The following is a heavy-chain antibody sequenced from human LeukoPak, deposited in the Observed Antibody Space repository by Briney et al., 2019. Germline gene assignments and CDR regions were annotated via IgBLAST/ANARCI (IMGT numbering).Heavy chain of an antibody. CDR1: GFTFSSYG. CDR2: IWYDGSNK. V-gene: IGHV3-33*01. CDR3: ARAPYDYVWGSYRPILPFDY. Sequence: GRSLRLSCAASGFTFSSYGMHWVRQAPGKGLEWVAVIWYDGSNKYYADPVKGRFTISRDNSKNTLYLQMNSLRAEDTAVYYCARAPYDYVWGSYRPILPFDYWGQGTLVTVSS. J-gene: IGHJ4*02. D-gene: IGHD3-16*02.